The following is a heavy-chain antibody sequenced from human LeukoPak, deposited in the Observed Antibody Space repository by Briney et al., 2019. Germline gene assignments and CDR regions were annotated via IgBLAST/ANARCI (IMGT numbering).Heavy chain of an antibody. J-gene: IGHJ4*02. V-gene: IGHV3-23*01. CDR2: LSGSGGST. CDR3: AKDSRGSSVRVFDC. Sequence: PGGSLRLSCEASGFSINNYAMTWVRQVPGRGLEWVSSLSGSGGSTYYADSVKGRFTMSRDNFKNTLYLQMNNLRPEDTAVYYCAKDSRGSSVRVFDCWGQGTLVTVSS. CDR1: GFSINNYA.